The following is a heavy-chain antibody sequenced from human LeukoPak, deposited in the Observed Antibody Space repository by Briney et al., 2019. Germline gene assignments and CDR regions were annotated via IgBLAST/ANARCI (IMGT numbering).Heavy chain of an antibody. V-gene: IGHV4-39*07. J-gene: IGHJ4*02. CDR2: VHYSGGS. D-gene: IGHD6-19*01. CDR3: AGERGEEYSSGWYKRNYFDN. Sequence: SETLSLTCTVSGDSISRSTYYWGWIRQSPGKGLEWIGSVHYSGGSYYNPSLKSRVTISLNTSKNQFSLKLTSVTGADTAVYYCAGERGEEYSSGWYKRNYFDNWGQGIRVTVSS. CDR1: GDSISRSTYY.